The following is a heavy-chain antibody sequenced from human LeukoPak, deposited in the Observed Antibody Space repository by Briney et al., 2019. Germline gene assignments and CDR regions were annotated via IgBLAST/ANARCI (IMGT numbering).Heavy chain of an antibody. CDR1: GGSISSGNYY. D-gene: IGHD3-16*01. CDR3: ASCTFGGVNY. CDR2: IYYSGST. V-gene: IGHV4-30-4*01. J-gene: IGHJ4*02. Sequence: SETLSLTCTVSGGSISSGNYYWSWIRRPPGKGLEWIGYIYYSGSTYYNPSLKSRVTISVDMSKNQFSLKLSSVTAADTAVYYCASCTFGGVNYWGQGTLVTVSS.